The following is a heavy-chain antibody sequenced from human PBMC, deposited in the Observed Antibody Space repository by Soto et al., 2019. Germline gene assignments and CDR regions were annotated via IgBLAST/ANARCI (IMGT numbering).Heavy chain of an antibody. CDR3: ARDLLSGGTGYCSGGSCYYYYYGMDV. J-gene: IGHJ6*02. Sequence: QVQLVESGGGVVQPGRSLRLSCAASGFTFSSYGMHWVRQAPGKGLEWVAVIWYDGSNKYYSDSVKGRFTISRDNSKNTLYLQMNSVRAEDTAVYYCARDLLSGGTGYCSGGSCYYYYYGMDVWGQGTTVTVSS. V-gene: IGHV3-33*01. CDR1: GFTFSSYG. D-gene: IGHD2-15*01. CDR2: IWYDGSNK.